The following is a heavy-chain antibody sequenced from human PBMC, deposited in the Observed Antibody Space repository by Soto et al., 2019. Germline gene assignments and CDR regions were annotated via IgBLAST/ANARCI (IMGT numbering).Heavy chain of an antibody. V-gene: IGHV3-30*18. CDR1: GFTFSSYG. CDR3: AKDYYGSGSYAFDI. Sequence: QVQLVESGGGVVQPGRSLRLSCAASGFTFSSYGMHWVRQAPGKGLECVAVISYDGSNKYYADSVKGRFTISRDNSKNTLYLQMNSLRAEDTAVYYCAKDYYGSGSYAFDIWGQGTMVTVSS. D-gene: IGHD3-10*01. J-gene: IGHJ3*02. CDR2: ISYDGSNK.